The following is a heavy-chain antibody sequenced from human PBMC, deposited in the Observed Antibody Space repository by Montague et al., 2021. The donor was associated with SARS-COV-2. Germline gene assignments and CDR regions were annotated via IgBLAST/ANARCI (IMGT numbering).Heavy chain of an antibody. CDR2: VSYCCST. J-gene: IGHJ4*01. Sequence: SETLSLTCSVSGGSMSSYHWFWIRQPPATGLEWIGYVSYCCSTNXNRSLTSRVTISLDTSKDRFSLRVTSVTAADTAVYYRAGDVRYYYDQWGQGILVTVSS. V-gene: IGHV4-59*01. CDR1: GGSMSSYH. CDR3: AGDVRYYYDQ. D-gene: IGHD3-10*01.